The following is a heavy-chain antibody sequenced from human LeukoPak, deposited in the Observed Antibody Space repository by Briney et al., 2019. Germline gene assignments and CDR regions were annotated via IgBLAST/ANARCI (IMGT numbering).Heavy chain of an antibody. Sequence: SVKVSCKASGGTFSSYAISWVRQAPGQGLEWMGGIIPIFGTANYAQKFQGRVTITADESTSTAYMELSSLRSEDTAVYYCAREVGDCSSTSCYKGYMDVWGKGTTVTVSS. CDR3: AREVGDCSSTSCYKGYMDV. D-gene: IGHD2-2*02. CDR2: IIPIFGTA. V-gene: IGHV1-69*01. J-gene: IGHJ6*03. CDR1: GGTFSSYA.